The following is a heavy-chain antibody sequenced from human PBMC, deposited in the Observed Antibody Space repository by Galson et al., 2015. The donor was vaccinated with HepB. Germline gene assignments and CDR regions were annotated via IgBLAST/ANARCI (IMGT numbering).Heavy chain of an antibody. CDR2: IWYDGSNK. CDR3: ARDRIAAAGTTLDY. J-gene: IGHJ4*02. V-gene: IGHV3-33*08. Sequence: SLRLSCAASGFTFSSYGMHWVRQAPGKGLEWVAVIWYDGSNKYYADSVKGRFTISRDNSKNTLYLQMNRLRAEDTAVYYCARDRIAAAGTTLDYWGQGTLVTVSS. CDR1: GFTFSSYG. D-gene: IGHD6-13*01.